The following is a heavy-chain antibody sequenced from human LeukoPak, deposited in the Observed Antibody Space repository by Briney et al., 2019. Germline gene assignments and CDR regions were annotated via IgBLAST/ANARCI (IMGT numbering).Heavy chain of an antibody. D-gene: IGHD3-22*01. CDR3: ARDFFVGYYSDSSGGVF. CDR2: ISGDGDTT. J-gene: IGHJ6*02. CDR1: GFTFSNYV. Sequence: GGSVTLSCAASGFTFSNYVVSWVRQAPGKGLKWISAISGDGDTTYYADSVKGRFTISRDNSKNTLYLQMNSLRAEDTAVYYCARDFFVGYYSDSSGGVFWGQGTTVTVSS. V-gene: IGHV3-23*01.